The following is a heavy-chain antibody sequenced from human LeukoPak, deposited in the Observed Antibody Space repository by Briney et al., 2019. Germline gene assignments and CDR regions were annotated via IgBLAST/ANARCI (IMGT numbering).Heavy chain of an antibody. D-gene: IGHD2-2*01. V-gene: IGHV1-69*13. CDR2: IIPIFGTA. Sequence: GASVKVSCKASGGTFSSYAISWVRQASGQGLEWMGGIIPIFGTANYAQKFQGRVTITADESTSTAYMELSSLRSEDTAVYYCASGYCSSTSCYFLYYYGMDVWGQGTTVTVSS. CDR1: GGTFSSYA. CDR3: ASGYCSSTSCYFLYYYGMDV. J-gene: IGHJ6*02.